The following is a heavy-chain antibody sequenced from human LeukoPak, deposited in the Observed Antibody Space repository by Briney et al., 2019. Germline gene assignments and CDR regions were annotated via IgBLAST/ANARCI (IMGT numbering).Heavy chain of an antibody. CDR1: GGSFSGYY. Sequence: SETLSLTCAVYGGSFSGYYWSWIRQPPGKGLEWIGEINHSGSTNYNPSLKSRVTISVNTSKNQFSLKLSSVTAADTAVYYCARQPLGSLDYWGQGTLVTVSS. J-gene: IGHJ4*02. CDR3: ARQPLGSLDY. V-gene: IGHV4-34*01. CDR2: INHSGST. D-gene: IGHD7-27*01.